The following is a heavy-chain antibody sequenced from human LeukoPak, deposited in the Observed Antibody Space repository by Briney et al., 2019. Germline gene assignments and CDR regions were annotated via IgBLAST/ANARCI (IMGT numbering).Heavy chain of an antibody. D-gene: IGHD6-19*01. Sequence: RASVKVSCKASGYTFTGYYMHWVRQAPGQGLEWMGWINPNSGGTNYAQKFQGRVTMTRDTSISTAYMELSRLRSDDTAVYYCARERAGNHWGSPGAFDIWGQGTMVTVSS. J-gene: IGHJ3*02. CDR1: GYTFTGYY. CDR3: ARERAGNHWGSPGAFDI. CDR2: INPNSGGT. V-gene: IGHV1-2*02.